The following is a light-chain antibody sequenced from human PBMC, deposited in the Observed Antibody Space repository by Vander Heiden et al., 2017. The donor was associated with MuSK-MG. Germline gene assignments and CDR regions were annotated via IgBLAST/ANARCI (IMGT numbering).Light chain of an antibody. Sequence: DMQMTQSPSSLSASIGDRVTITCRASQGIKNYLGWYQQRPGKAPKRLIYGASTLESGVPSRFSGSGFGTEFTLTISSLQSEDFATYYCQQHNSSPWTFGQGTKVEIK. J-gene: IGKJ1*01. V-gene: IGKV1-17*01. CDR1: QGIKNY. CDR3: QQHNSSPWT. CDR2: GAS.